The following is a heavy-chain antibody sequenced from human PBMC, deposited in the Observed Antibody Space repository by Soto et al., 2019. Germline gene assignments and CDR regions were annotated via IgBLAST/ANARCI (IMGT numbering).Heavy chain of an antibody. Sequence: SETLSLTCNVSGGSVSSASYYWNWIRQPPGKGLEWIGYIHNSGYTNSNPSLKSRVTVSLDTSKNQFSLTLSSVTAADTAVYYCARYGTSWGSHNWFDPWGQGTLVTVSS. J-gene: IGHJ5*02. CDR1: GGSVSSASYY. CDR2: IHNSGYT. D-gene: IGHD7-27*01. V-gene: IGHV4-61*01. CDR3: ARYGTSWGSHNWFDP.